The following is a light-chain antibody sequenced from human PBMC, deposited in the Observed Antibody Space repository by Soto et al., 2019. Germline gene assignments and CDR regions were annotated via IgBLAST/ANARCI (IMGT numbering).Light chain of an antibody. V-gene: IGLV2-14*03. Sequence: QSALTQPASVSGSPGQSVTISCTATTSDVGGYNYLSWYQQHPGKAPKLILYDGSSRPSGVSNRFSGSKSGNTASLIISGLQPEGEADYHCSSYTRTTVVFGGGTKLTVL. J-gene: IGLJ2*01. CDR3: SSYTRTTVV. CDR2: DGS. CDR1: TSDVGGYNY.